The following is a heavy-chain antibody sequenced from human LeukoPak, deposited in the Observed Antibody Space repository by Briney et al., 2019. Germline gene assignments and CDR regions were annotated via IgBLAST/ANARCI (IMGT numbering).Heavy chain of an antibody. V-gene: IGHV3-30-3*01. CDR3: ARDILPYYYYGMDV. Sequence: GGSLRLSCAASGFTFSSYAMHWVRQAPGNGLEWVAVISYDGSNKYYADSVKGRFTISRDNSKNTLYLQMNSLRAEDTAVYYCARDILPYYYYGMDVWGQGTTVTVSS. CDR1: GFTFSSYA. CDR2: ISYDGSNK. D-gene: IGHD2/OR15-2a*01. J-gene: IGHJ6*02.